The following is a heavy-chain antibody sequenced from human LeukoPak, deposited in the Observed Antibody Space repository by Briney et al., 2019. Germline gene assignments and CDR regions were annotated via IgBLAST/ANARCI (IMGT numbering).Heavy chain of an antibody. CDR3: ANGLVPRWFDP. D-gene: IGHD6-19*01. Sequence: GGSLRLSCAASGFTVSNNYMNWVRQAPGKGLEWVSLIYSGGTTYYADSVKGRFTISRDGSKNTLYLQMNSLRAEDTAVYYCANGLVPRWFDPWGQGTLVTVSS. CDR1: GFTVSNNY. J-gene: IGHJ5*02. CDR2: IYSGGTT. V-gene: IGHV3-66*01.